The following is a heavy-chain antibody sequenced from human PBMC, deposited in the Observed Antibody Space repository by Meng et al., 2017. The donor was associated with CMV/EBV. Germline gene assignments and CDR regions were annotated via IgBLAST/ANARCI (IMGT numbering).Heavy chain of an antibody. CDR2: IYTSGST. D-gene: IGHD2-2*01. V-gene: IGHV4-4*07. J-gene: IGHJ5*02. CDR3: ARDLMNCSSTSCANWFDP. CDR1: GGSISSYY. Sequence: GAAPGLGKPSETLSLTCTVSGGSISSYYWSWIRQPAGKGLEWIGRIYTSGSTNYNPSLKSRVTMSVDTSKNQFSLKLSSVTAADTAVYYCARDLMNCSSTSCANWFDPWGQGTLVTVSS.